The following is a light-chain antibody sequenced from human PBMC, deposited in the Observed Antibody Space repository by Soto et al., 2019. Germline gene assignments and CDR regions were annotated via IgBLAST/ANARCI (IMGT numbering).Light chain of an antibody. V-gene: IGLV1-36*01. CDR3: CSYAGSYIYV. Sequence: QSVLTQPPSVSEASRQRVTISCSGNSSNIGKNGVNWYQQLPGKAPKLLIYFDALLPSGISDRFSGSRSGTAASLAISGLQSEDEADYYCCSYAGSYIYVFGTG. CDR1: SSNIGKNG. CDR2: FDA. J-gene: IGLJ1*01.